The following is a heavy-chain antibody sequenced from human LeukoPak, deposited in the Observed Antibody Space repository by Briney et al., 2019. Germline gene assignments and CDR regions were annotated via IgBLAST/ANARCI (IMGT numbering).Heavy chain of an antibody. Sequence: ASVKVSCKASGYTFTGYYMHWVRQAPGQGLEWMGWINPNSGGTNYAQKFQGRVTMTRDTSISTAYMELSRLRSDDTAVYYCARDRIWQVYSSGYYDAFDIWGQGTMVTVSS. V-gene: IGHV1-2*02. CDR1: GYTFTGYY. J-gene: IGHJ3*02. CDR2: INPNSGGT. D-gene: IGHD3-22*01. CDR3: ARDRIWQVYSSGYYDAFDI.